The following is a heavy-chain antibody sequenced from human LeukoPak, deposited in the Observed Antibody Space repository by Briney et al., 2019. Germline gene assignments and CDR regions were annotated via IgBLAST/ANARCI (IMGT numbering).Heavy chain of an antibody. CDR2: INQSGST. D-gene: IGHD6-19*01. CDR3: ARDISTYSSGRRDFFDY. Sequence: SETLSLTCAVYGGSFSGYYWSWIRQPPGKGLEWIGEINQSGSTNYNPSLKSRVTISVDTSKNQFSLELSSVTAADTAVYYCARDISTYSSGRRDFFDYWGQGTLVTVSS. V-gene: IGHV4-34*01. J-gene: IGHJ4*02. CDR1: GGSFSGYY.